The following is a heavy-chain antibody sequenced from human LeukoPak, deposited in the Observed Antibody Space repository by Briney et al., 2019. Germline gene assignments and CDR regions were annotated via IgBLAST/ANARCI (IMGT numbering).Heavy chain of an antibody. Sequence: PGGSLRLSCAASGFTFSNAWMNWVRQAPGKGLEWVSGLSGSGVRTDYADSVKGRFTVSRDISKDTLYLQMNDLRAEDTAVYYCAKAEGYSTGWFSYWGQGTLVTVSS. J-gene: IGHJ4*02. CDR2: LSGSGVRT. CDR1: GFTFSNAW. V-gene: IGHV3-23*01. CDR3: AKAEGYSTGWFSY. D-gene: IGHD6-19*01.